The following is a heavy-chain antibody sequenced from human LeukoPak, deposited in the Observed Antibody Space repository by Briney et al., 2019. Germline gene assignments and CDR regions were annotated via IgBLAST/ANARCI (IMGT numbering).Heavy chain of an antibody. CDR3: ARDSLCGDCYSEFDY. D-gene: IGHD2-21*02. Sequence: ASVKVSCKASGGTFSSYAISWVRQAPGQGLEWMGRIIPILGIANYAQKFQGRVTITADKSTSTAYMELSSLRSEDTAVYYCARDSLCGDCYSEFDYWGQGTLVTVSS. V-gene: IGHV1-69*04. CDR2: IIPILGIA. J-gene: IGHJ4*02. CDR1: GGTFSSYA.